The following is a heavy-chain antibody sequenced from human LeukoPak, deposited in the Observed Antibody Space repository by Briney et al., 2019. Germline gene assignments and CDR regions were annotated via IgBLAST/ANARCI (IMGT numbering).Heavy chain of an antibody. V-gene: IGHV4-38-2*02. CDR1: GYSISSGYY. D-gene: IGHD3-22*01. Sequence: SETLSLTCTVSGYSISSGYYWGWIRQPPGKGLKWIGSIYHSGSTSYNPSLKSRVTISVDTSKNQFSLNLSSVTGADTAVYYCARSPISMIVGHYYYYMDVWGKGTTVTVSS. CDR3: ARSPISMIVGHYYYYMDV. J-gene: IGHJ6*03. CDR2: IYHSGST.